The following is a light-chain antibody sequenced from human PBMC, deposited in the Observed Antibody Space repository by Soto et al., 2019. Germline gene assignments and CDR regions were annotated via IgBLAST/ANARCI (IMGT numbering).Light chain of an antibody. Sequence: VLNQPASGSGSPGQSLTVSCSGEALPKQYAYWYQQKPGQAPVLVIYKDSERPSGIPERFSGSSSGTTVTLTISGVQAEDEADYYCQSADSSGIYQVFGTGTKVT. CDR1: ALPKQY. CDR3: QSADSSGIYQV. CDR2: KDS. V-gene: IGLV3-25*01. J-gene: IGLJ1*01.